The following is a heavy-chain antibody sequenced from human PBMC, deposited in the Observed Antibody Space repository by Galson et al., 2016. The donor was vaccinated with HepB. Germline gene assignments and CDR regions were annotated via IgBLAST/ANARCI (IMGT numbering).Heavy chain of an antibody. D-gene: IGHD3/OR15-3a*01. CDR1: GFTFSSSF. Sequence: SLRLSCAASGFTFSSSFMSWVRQAPGKGLEWVSVIYSSESRYYTDSVKGRFTIPRHNSKNKLYLQMNSLRPEDTAVYYCARAVTRTGLGTFDVWGQGTMVTVSS. V-gene: IGHV3-53*04. CDR2: IYSSESR. J-gene: IGHJ3*01. CDR3: ARAVTRTGLGTFDV.